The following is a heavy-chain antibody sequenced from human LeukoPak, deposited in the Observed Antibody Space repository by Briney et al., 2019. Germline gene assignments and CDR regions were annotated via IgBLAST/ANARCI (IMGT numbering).Heavy chain of an antibody. CDR1: GFTFNSYG. CDR2: IRYDGSNK. D-gene: IGHD3-9*01. CDR3: AKGPEYDILTGYYVDY. V-gene: IGHV3-30*02. Sequence: GGSLRLSCAASGFTFNSYGMHWVRQAPGKGLEWVAFIRYDGSNKYYADSVKGRFTISRDNSKNTLYLQMNSLRAEDTAVYYCAKGPEYDILTGYYVDYWGQGTPVTLSS. J-gene: IGHJ4*02.